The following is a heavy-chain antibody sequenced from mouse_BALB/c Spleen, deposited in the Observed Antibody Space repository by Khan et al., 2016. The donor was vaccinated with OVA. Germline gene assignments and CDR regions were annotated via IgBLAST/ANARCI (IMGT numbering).Heavy chain of an antibody. V-gene: IGHV2-9*02. CDR3: ARAFYNGAWFDY. D-gene: IGHD1-3*01. Sequence: VQLQESGPGLVAPSQTLSISCTVSGFSISNYGVHWVRQPPGKGLEWLGVIWAGGSTNHNSALMSRLSITKDNSKNQVFLKMNSLQTDDTAIYYCARAFYNGAWFDYWGQGTLVTVSA. CDR2: IWAGGST. CDR1: GFSISNYG. J-gene: IGHJ3*01.